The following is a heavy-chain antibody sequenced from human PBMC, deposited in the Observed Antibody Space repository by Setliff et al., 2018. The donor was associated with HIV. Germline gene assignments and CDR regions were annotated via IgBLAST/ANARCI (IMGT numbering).Heavy chain of an antibody. Sequence: SGPTLVNPTQTLTLTCTFSGFSLNTPGLGVGWIRQPPGEALEWLALIYWNNDKRYNPSLGSRLSITKDTSKNLVVLVMTNMDAVDTATYYCAHRSEEKSYGMDVWGQGTTVTVSS. V-gene: IGHV2-5*01. CDR3: AHRSEEKSYGMDV. J-gene: IGHJ6*02. CDR1: GFSLNTPGLG. CDR2: IYWNNDK.